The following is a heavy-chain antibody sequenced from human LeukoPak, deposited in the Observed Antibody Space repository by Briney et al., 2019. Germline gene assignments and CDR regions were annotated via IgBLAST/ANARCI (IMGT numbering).Heavy chain of an antibody. CDR3: ARVPYSSSWYSRNNWFDP. CDR1: GYTFTGYY. CDR2: INPNSGGP. J-gene: IGHJ5*02. D-gene: IGHD6-13*01. V-gene: IGHV1-2*02. Sequence: ASLKVSCKASGYTFTGYYMHWVRQAPGQGLECMGWINPNSGGPNYAQKFQGRVTMTRDTSISTAYMELSRLRSDDTAVYYCARVPYSSSWYSRNNWFDPWGQGTLVTVSS.